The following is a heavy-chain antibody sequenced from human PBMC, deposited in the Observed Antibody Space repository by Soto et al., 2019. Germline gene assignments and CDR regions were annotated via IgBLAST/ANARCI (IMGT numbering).Heavy chain of an antibody. CDR3: ANGYGGXXXXXXXX. D-gene: IGHD2-15*01. CDR2: IIPICGTA. CDR1: GGTFSSYA. V-gene: IGHV1-69*01. Sequence: QVQLVQSGAEVKKPGSSVKVSCKASGGTFSSYAISWVRQAPGQGLEWMGGIIPICGTANYAEKFQGRVTITAXXXXXXXXXXXSSXXXXXXXXXXXANGYGGXXXXXXXXWG. J-gene: IGHJ1*01.